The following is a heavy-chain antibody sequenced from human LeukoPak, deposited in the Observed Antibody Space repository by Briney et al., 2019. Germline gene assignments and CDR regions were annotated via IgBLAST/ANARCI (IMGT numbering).Heavy chain of an antibody. J-gene: IGHJ4*02. V-gene: IGHV5-51*01. Sequence: ESLKISCKVSGYSFTDYWIGWVRQMPGIGLEWLGIIYPGDSDTRYSPSFQGQVTISADKSITTAYLQWSSVKASDTAMYYCARPGSSGYYSGWGQGTLVTVSS. CDR1: GYSFTDYW. CDR2: IYPGDSDT. D-gene: IGHD3-22*01. CDR3: ARPGSSGYYSG.